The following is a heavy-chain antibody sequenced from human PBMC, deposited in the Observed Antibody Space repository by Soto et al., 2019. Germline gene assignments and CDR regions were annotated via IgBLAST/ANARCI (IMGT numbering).Heavy chain of an antibody. CDR1: GFTFGDYA. J-gene: IGHJ5*02. V-gene: IGHV3-49*03. Sequence: GGSLRLSCTASGFTFGDYAMSWFRQAPGKGLEWVGFIRSKAYGGTTEYAASVKGRFTISRDDSKSIAYLQMNSLKTEDTAVYYCTRGGSSTSCRNWFDPWGQGTLVTVSS. CDR3: TRGGSSTSCRNWFDP. D-gene: IGHD2-2*01. CDR2: IRSKAYGGTT.